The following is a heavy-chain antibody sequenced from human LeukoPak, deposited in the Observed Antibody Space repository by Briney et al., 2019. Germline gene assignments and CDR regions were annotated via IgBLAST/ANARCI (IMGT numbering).Heavy chain of an antibody. J-gene: IGHJ6*03. CDR2: INSDGSTI. CDR3: ARAPYISGYNLYYYYYMGV. CDR1: GFTFSSYW. D-gene: IGHD5-12*01. V-gene: IGHV3-74*01. Sequence: GGSVRLSCAASGFTFSSYWMHWVRQAPGKGLVWVSRINSDGSTINYADSVKGRFTISRDNAKNTLYLQMDSLRAEDTAVYYCARAPYISGYNLYYYYYMGVWREEPGVTVSS.